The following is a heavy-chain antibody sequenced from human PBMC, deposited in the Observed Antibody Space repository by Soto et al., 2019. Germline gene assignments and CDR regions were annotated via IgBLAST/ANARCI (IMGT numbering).Heavy chain of an antibody. V-gene: IGHV5-10-1*01. Sequence: RGESLKISCKGSGYSFTSYWISWVRQMPGKGLEWMGRIDPSDSYTNYSPSFQGHVTISADKSISTAYLQWSSLKASDTAMYYCAVATVTIRSYYYGMDVWGQGTTVTVSS. D-gene: IGHD4-17*01. CDR1: GYSFTSYW. J-gene: IGHJ6*02. CDR2: IDPSDSYT. CDR3: AVATVTIRSYYYGMDV.